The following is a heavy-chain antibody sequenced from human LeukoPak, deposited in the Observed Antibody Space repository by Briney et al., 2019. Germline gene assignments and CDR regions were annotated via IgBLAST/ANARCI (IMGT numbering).Heavy chain of an antibody. V-gene: IGHV3-23*01. CDR2: IYESGQTT. CDR1: GFTFSSHA. D-gene: IGHD3-10*01. J-gene: IGHJ4*02. CDR3: VKEAYYGWGSSPTFYFDY. Sequence: AGGSLRLSCVGSGFTFSSHAMSWVRQAPEKGLEWVSGIYESGQTTHYADSVKGRFTISRDNSRNTVFLQMNRLRPEDTAVYYCVKEAYYGWGSSPTFYFDYWGQGTRVTVSS.